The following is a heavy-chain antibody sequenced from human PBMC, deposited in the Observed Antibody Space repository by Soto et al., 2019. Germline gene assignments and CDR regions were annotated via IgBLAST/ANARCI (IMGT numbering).Heavy chain of an antibody. J-gene: IGHJ5*02. CDR3: ARPIAVAATRWFDP. Sequence: EVQLVESGGGLVQPGGSLRLSCAASGFTFSSYWMHWVRQAPGKGLVWVSRINSDGSSTSYADSVKGRFTISRDNAKNTRYLQMNSLRAEDTAVYYGARPIAVAATRWFDPWGQGTLVTVSS. CDR2: INSDGSST. CDR1: GFTFSSYW. V-gene: IGHV3-74*01. D-gene: IGHD6-19*01.